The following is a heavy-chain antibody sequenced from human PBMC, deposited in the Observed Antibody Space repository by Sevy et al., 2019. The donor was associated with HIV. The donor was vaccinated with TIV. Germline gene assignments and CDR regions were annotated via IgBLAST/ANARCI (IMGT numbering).Heavy chain of an antibody. CDR1: GFTFSKYS. CDR3: AREGCTKPDDY. D-gene: IGHD2-8*01. J-gene: IGHJ4*02. V-gene: IGHV3-23*01. Sequence: GGSLRLSCAASGFTFSKYSMSWVRQPPGKGLEWVSTLSFGCGEINYADSVKGRFTISRDNSKSSLYLQMNNLRPEDTAEYEWAREGCTKPDDYWGQGTLVTVSS. CDR2: LSFGCGEI.